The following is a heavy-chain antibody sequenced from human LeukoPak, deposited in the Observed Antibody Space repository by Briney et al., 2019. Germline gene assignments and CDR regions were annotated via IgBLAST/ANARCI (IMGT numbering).Heavy chain of an antibody. J-gene: IGHJ4*02. CDR2: INPISGGT. CDR1: GYTFTGYY. CDR3: ARDGLAYCGGDCFPS. D-gene: IGHD2-21*01. Sequence: ASVKVSCKASGYTFTGYYMYWVRQAPGKGVECMGWINPISGGTHCAENVQGRVTNTRNASISTAYWVLSRLRSADTAVYYCARDGLAYCGGDCFPSWGQGTLVTVSS. V-gene: IGHV1-2*02.